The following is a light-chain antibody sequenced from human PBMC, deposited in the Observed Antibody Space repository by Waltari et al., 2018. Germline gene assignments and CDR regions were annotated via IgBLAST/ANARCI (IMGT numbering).Light chain of an antibody. CDR3: QQYNRWPPIT. Sequence: EVVMTQSPATLSLFPGERATLSCRASQRIASNLAWYQQKPAHAPRLLIYEGSTRATGISARFRGSGSGAEFTLTISSLQSEDSAVYYCQQYNRWPPITFGQGTRLEIK. J-gene: IGKJ5*01. CDR2: EGS. V-gene: IGKV3-15*01. CDR1: QRIASN.